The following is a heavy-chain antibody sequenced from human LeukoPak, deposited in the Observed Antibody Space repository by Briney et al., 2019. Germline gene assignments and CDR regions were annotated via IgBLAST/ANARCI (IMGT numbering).Heavy chain of an antibody. CDR2: IYSGANA. CDR3: ARAGIAARPDYYYMDV. J-gene: IGHJ6*03. V-gene: IGHV3-53*01. D-gene: IGHD6-6*01. CDR1: GFTVSSNH. Sequence: PGGSLRLSCAASGFTVSSNHMYWVRQAPGKGLEWVSVIYSGANAYYADSVKGRFTISRDNSKNTLYLQMNGLRAEDTAVYYCARAGIAARPDYYYMDVWGKGTTVTVSS.